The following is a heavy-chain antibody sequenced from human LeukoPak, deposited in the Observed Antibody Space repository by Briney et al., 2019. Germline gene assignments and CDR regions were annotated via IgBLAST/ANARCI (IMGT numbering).Heavy chain of an antibody. D-gene: IGHD3-9*01. CDR3: ARVGYDILTGYSAPFDY. CDR2: IYSGGST. V-gene: IGHV3-53*01. Sequence: GGSLRLSCAASGFTVSSNYMSWVRQAPGKGLEWVSVIYSGGSTYYADSVKGRFTISRDNSKNTLYLQMNSLRAEDTAVYYCARVGYDILTGYSAPFDYWGQGTLVTVPS. J-gene: IGHJ4*02. CDR1: GFTVSSNY.